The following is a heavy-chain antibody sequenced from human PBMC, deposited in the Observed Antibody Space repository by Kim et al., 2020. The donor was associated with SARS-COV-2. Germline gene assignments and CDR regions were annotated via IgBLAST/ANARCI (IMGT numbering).Heavy chain of an antibody. Sequence: GRYTIARDNAKNLMYLQMNSLRAEDTAVYYCAREGNYYGSGSYYEDAFDIWGQGTMVTVSS. V-gene: IGHV3-11*06. CDR3: AREGNYYGSGSYYEDAFDI. D-gene: IGHD3-10*01. J-gene: IGHJ3*02.